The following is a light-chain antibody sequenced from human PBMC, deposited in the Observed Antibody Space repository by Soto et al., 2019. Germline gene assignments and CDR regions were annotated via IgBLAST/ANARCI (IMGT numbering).Light chain of an antibody. CDR3: MQALQTPIT. CDR1: RSLLHSNGYNY. CDR2: LGS. Sequence: DFVMTQSPLSLPVTPGEPACISCRSSRSLLHSNGYNYLDWYLQKPGQSPQLLIYLGSDRASGVPDRFSGSGSGTDFTLKISRVEAEDVGVYYCMQALQTPITFGQGTRLDIK. V-gene: IGKV2-28*01. J-gene: IGKJ5*01.